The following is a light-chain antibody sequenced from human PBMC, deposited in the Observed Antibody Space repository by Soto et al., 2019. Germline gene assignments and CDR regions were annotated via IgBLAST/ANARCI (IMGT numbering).Light chain of an antibody. J-gene: IGKJ5*01. CDR2: GSS. CDR1: RTVHSN. V-gene: IGKV3-15*01. Sequence: EIVMTQSPATVSVSQRDRATLSCRASRTVHSNVAWYQHKPGQAPRLLIYGSSFRATGVPARFSGCGFGTDFTLTISSLETDDSVVYYCQQRSHWPPITFGQGTRLEIK. CDR3: QQRSHWPPIT.